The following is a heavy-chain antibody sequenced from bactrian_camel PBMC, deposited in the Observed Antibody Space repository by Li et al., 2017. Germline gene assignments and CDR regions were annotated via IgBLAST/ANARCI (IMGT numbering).Heavy chain of an antibody. CDR2: IDIGGTP. D-gene: IGHD5*01. Sequence: VQLVESGGGLVQAGGSLRLSCTASGLNFDVSDMGWYRQAPGHECELVASIDIGGTPDYTDSVKGRFIISRDNAKNTVYLQLNSLKSEDTALYYCATWGDFAHWGQGTQVTVS. J-gene: IGHJ4*01. CDR1: GLNFDVSD. V-gene: IGHV3S53*01. CDR3: ATWGDFAH.